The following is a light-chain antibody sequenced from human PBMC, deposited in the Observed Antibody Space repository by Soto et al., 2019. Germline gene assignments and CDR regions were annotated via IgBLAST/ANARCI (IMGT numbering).Light chain of an antibody. Sequence: QSVLTQPASVSGSPGQSITISCTGTSSDVGGYNYVSWYQQHPGKAPTLMIYDVSNRPSGVSNRFSGSKSGNTASLTISGHQAEDEADYYCSSYTSSTTRVFGTGTKLTVL. V-gene: IGLV2-14*01. J-gene: IGLJ1*01. CDR2: DVS. CDR3: SSYTSSTTRV. CDR1: SSDVGGYNY.